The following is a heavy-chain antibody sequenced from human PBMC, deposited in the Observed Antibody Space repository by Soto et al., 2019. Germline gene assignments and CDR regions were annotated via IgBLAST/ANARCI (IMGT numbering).Heavy chain of an antibody. J-gene: IGHJ6*02. Sequence: QVQLVQSGAEVKKPGSSVKVSCKASGGTFSSYAISWVRQAPGQGLEWMGGSIPIFGTANYAQKFQGRVTITADESTSTAYMELSSLRSEDTAVYYCATPYYYGSGSDLYYYGMDVWGQGTTVTVSS. CDR1: GGTFSSYA. V-gene: IGHV1-69*01. D-gene: IGHD3-10*01. CDR3: ATPYYYGSGSDLYYYGMDV. CDR2: SIPIFGTA.